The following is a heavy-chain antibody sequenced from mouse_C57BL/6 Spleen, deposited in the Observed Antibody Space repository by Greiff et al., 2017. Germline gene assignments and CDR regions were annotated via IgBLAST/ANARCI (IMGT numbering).Heavy chain of an antibody. CDR2: INPSNGGT. CDR3: ARRGVGRYFEV. Sequence: QVQLKQPGTELVKPGASVKLSCKASGYTFTSYGMHWVKQRPGQGLEWIGNINPSNGGTNYNEKFKGKATLTVDKSSSTAYMQLSSLTSEDSAVYDCARRGVGRYFEVGGTGTTVTAAS. D-gene: IGHD4-1*01. CDR1: GYTFTSYG. J-gene: IGHJ1*03. V-gene: IGHV1-53*01.